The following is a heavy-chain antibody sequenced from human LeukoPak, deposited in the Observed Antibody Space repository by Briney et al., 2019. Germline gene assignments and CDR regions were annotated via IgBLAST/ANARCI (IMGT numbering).Heavy chain of an antibody. CDR2: IKQDGSEK. Sequence: GGSLRLSCAASGFTFSSHWMTWVRQAPGKGLEWVANIKQDGSEKYYVDSVKGRYTISRDNAKNSLYLQMNSLRAEDTAVYYCARRRGSYSFDYWGQGTLVTVSS. J-gene: IGHJ4*02. D-gene: IGHD1-26*01. CDR3: ARRRGSYSFDY. V-gene: IGHV3-7*01. CDR1: GFTFSSHW.